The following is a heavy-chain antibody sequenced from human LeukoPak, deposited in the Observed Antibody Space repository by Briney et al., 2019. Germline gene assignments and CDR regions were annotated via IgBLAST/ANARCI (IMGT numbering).Heavy chain of an antibody. V-gene: IGHV3-23*01. D-gene: IGHD7-27*01. CDR2: IGGSGGNT. Sequence: PGGSLRLSCAASGFTVSSNYMSWVRQAPGRGLEWVSIIGGSGGNTYYADSVRGRFTISRDNSKNTLYLQMNTLTAEDTAVYYCAKTGAGYYYMDVWGKGTTVIVSS. CDR3: AKTGAGYYYMDV. J-gene: IGHJ6*03. CDR1: GFTVSSNY.